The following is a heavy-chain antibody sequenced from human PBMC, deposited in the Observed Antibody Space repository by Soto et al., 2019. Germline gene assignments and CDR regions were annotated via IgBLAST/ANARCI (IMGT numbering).Heavy chain of an antibody. V-gene: IGHV4-61*01. D-gene: IGHD1-26*01. Sequence: QVQLQESGPGLVKPSETLSLTCTVSGGSVSSGSYYWSWIRQPPGKGLEWIGYIYYSRSTNYNRSLKSRVAISVDTSKNQFSLKLSSVTAADAAVYYCARTMVGARAGYFDYWGRGTLVTVSS. J-gene: IGHJ4*02. CDR1: GGSVSSGSYY. CDR3: ARTMVGARAGYFDY. CDR2: IYYSRST.